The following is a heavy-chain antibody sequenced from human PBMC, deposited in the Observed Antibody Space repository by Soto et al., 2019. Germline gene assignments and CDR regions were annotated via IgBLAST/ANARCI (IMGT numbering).Heavy chain of an antibody. J-gene: IGHJ6*02. CDR1: GFSLSTGGVG. D-gene: IGHD2-21*02. CDR2: IYWDDDK. CDR3: AHSRCGGDCLQSYSSPYYFGMDV. V-gene: IGHV2-5*02. Sequence: QITLKESGPTLVKPTQTLTLTCTFSGFSLSTGGVGVGWIRQPPGKALEWLALIYWDDDKRYSPSLKSRLTMTKDTSKNQGVLTLTNMDPVDTATYYCAHSRCGGDCLQSYSSPYYFGMDVWGQGTTVTVSS.